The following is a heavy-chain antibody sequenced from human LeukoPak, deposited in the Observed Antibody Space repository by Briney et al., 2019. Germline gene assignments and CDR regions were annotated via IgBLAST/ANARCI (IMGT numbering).Heavy chain of an antibody. CDR2: IYTSGST. V-gene: IGHV4-4*07. Sequence: SETLSLTCTVSGGSISSYYWSWIRQPAGKGLEWIGRIYTSGSTNYNPSLKSRGTMSVDTSKNQLSLKVNSVPAADTAVYYCARESYSSSYLFDFWGQGTLVTVSS. CDR3: ARESYSSSYLFDF. CDR1: GGSISSYY. D-gene: IGHD6-6*01. J-gene: IGHJ4*02.